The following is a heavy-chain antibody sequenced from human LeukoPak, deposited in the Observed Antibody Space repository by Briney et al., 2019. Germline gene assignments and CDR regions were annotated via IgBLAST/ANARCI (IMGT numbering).Heavy chain of an antibody. J-gene: IGHJ6*02. CDR1: GFTFSNYA. Sequence: SGGSLRLSCAASGFTFSNYAMSWVRQAPGKGLEWVSAISGSGGSTYYADSVNGRLTISRDNSKNTLYLQMNSPRAEAAAGYYCAKNSTVVVPATTRGWSQRSSVTASS. CDR3: AKNSTVVVPATTRG. D-gene: IGHD2-2*01. V-gene: IGHV3-23*01. CDR2: ISGSGGST.